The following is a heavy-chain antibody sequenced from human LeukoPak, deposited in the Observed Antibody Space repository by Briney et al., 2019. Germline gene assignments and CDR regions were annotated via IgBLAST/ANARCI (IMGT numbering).Heavy chain of an antibody. CDR3: AKAGCFGVVIKGVDY. D-gene: IGHD3-3*01. Sequence: PGGSLRLSCAASGFTFSSYGMHWVRQAPGKGLEGVAFIRYDGSNKYYADSVKGRFTISRDNSKNTLYLQMNRLRAEDTAVYYCAKAGCFGVVIKGVDYWGQGTLVTVSS. CDR2: IRYDGSNK. CDR1: GFTFSSYG. V-gene: IGHV3-30*02. J-gene: IGHJ4*02.